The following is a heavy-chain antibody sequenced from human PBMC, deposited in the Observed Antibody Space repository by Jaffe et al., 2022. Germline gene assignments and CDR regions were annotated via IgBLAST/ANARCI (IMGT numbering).Heavy chain of an antibody. D-gene: IGHD5-12*01. CDR1: GFTFSSYS. Sequence: EVQLVESGGGLVKPGGSLRLSCAASGFTFSSYSMNWVRQAPGKGLEWVSSISSSSSYIYYADSVKGRFTISRDNAKNSLYLQMNSLRAEDTAVYYCARVGGYERVNYFDYWGQGTLVTVSS. J-gene: IGHJ4*02. V-gene: IGHV3-21*01. CDR3: ARVGGYERVNYFDY. CDR2: ISSSSSYI.